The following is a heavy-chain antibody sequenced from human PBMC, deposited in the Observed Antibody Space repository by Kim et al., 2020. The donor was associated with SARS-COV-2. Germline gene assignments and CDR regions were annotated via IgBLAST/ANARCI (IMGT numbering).Heavy chain of an antibody. CDR1: GGSISSSSYY. V-gene: IGHV4-39*01. D-gene: IGHD2-2*01. J-gene: IGHJ4*02. CDR3: ARQSLGTSSPFDY. Sequence: SETLSLTCTVSGGSISSSSYYWGWIRQPPGKGLEWIGSIYYSGSTYYNPSLKSRVTISVDTSKNQFSLKLSSVTAADTAVYYCARQSLGTSSPFDYWGQG. CDR2: IYYSGST.